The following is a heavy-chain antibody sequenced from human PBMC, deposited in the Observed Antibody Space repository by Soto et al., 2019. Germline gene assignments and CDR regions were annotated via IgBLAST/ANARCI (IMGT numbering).Heavy chain of an antibody. J-gene: IGHJ5*02. CDR3: GRVRVDKAVGWFDP. Sequence: PGECLKISCKVSGYSFSSFWITWVRQMPGKGLEWMGRIDPSDSYANYSPSFQGHVTFSADKSINTAYLQWSSLKASDTAMYYCGRVRVDKAVGWFDPWGQGTLVTVSS. CDR2: IDPSDSYA. D-gene: IGHD5-18*01. CDR1: GYSFSSFW. V-gene: IGHV5-10-1*01.